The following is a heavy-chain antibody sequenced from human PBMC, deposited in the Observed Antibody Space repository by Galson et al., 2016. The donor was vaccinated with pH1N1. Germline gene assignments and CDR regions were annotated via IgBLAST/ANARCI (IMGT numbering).Heavy chain of an antibody. V-gene: IGHV3-33*01. CDR2: IWYDGSNK. J-gene: IGHJ4*02. CDR3: ARGDCGDYVGEFDY. D-gene: IGHD4-17*01. CDR1: GFAFSNSG. Sequence: SLRLSCAASGFAFSNSGMHWVRQAPGKGLEWVALIWYDGSNKYYADSVKGRFTISRDNSKNTLYLQMNSLRAEDTAVYYCARGDCGDYVGEFDYWGQGTLVTVSS.